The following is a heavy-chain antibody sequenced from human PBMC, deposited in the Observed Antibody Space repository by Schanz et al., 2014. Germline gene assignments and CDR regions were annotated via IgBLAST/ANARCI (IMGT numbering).Heavy chain of an antibody. D-gene: IGHD6-25*01. CDR2: ISASGGDT. CDR1: GFTFSSYA. CDR3: AKVRYSSGWRGDYFDE. Sequence: EVQLVESGGGLVQPGGSLRLSCSASGFTFSSYAMSWVRQAPGKGLEWLSVISASGGDTYYADSVKGRFTISRDNSKNTLYLQMNSLRADDTAVYYCAKVRYSSGWRGDYFDEWGQGTLVTVAS. V-gene: IGHV3-23*04. J-gene: IGHJ4*02.